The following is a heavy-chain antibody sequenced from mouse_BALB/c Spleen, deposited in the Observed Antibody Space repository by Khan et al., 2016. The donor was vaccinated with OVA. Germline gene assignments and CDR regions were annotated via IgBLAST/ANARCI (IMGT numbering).Heavy chain of an antibody. J-gene: IGHJ2*01. CDR2: ISTYSGNT. D-gene: IGHD2-3*01. CDR1: GYTFTDYA. Sequence: QMQLEESGPELVRPGVSVKISCKGSGYTFTDYALHWVKQSHAKSLEWIGLISTYSGNTNYKREFKGKATMTVDKSSSTAYMELARLTSEDSAIYYCTGPAYDGYYDYWGQGTTLTVSS. V-gene: IGHV1S137*01. CDR3: TGPAYDGYYDY.